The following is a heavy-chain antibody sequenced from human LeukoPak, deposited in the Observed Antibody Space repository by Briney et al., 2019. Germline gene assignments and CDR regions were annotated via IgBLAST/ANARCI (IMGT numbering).Heavy chain of an antibody. CDR3: ARDAFSFQHSSPEYFQH. CDR1: GGSISSYY. D-gene: IGHD6-13*01. V-gene: IGHV4-59*01. Sequence: PSETLSLTCTVSGGSISSYYWSWIRQPPGKGLEWIGYIYSSGSTNYNPSLKGRVTMSVDTSKNQFSMKLNSVTAADTAVYYCARDAFSFQHSSPEYFQHWGQGTLVTVSS. J-gene: IGHJ1*01. CDR2: IYSSGST.